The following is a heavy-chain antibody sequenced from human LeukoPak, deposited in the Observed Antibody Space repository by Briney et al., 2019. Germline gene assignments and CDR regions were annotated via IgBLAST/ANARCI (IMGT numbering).Heavy chain of an antibody. D-gene: IGHD3-3*01. V-gene: IGHV1-24*01. Sequence: GASVKVSCKLSGYTGTELSMHWVRQVPGQGLEWMGGFDPKGGETKYAQKFQGRVTMTEDTSTDTAYKDLSRLTSEDTAVYYCATHTISGVVTYASLIWSRGTLVTVSS. CDR3: ATHTISGVVTYASLI. J-gene: IGHJ3*02. CDR2: FDPKGGET. CDR1: GYTGTELS.